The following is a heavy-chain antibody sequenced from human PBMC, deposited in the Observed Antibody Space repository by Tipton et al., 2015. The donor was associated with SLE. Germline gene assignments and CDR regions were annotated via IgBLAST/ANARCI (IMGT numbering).Heavy chain of an antibody. CDR2: IYYSGST. Sequence: LRLSCVVYGGSFSGYYWSWIRQPPGKGLEWIGSIYYSGSTYYNPSLKSRVTISVDTSKNQFSLKLSSVTAADTAVYYCAISEGEWLLLSWFDPWGQGTLVTVSS. J-gene: IGHJ5*02. CDR3: AISEGEWLLLSWFDP. D-gene: IGHD3-3*01. V-gene: IGHV4-34*01. CDR1: GGSFSGYY.